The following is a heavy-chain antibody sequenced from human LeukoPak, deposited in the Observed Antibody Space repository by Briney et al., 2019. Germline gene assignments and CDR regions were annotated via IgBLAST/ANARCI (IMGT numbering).Heavy chain of an antibody. CDR2: IRSKAYGGTT. CDR3: TRVAAAGTDYYYYMDV. V-gene: IGHV3-49*04. J-gene: IGHJ6*03. Sequence: PGGSLRLSCTPSGFTFGDYGMSWVRQAPGKGLEWVGFIRSKAYGGTTEYAASVKGRFTISRDDSKSIAYPQMNSLKTEDTAVYYCTRVAAAGTDYYYYMDVWGKGTTVTVSS. CDR1: GFTFGDYG. D-gene: IGHD6-13*01.